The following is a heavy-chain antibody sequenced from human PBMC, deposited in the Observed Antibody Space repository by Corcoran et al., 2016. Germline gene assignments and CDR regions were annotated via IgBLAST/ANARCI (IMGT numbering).Heavy chain of an antibody. CDR2: INPSGGST. D-gene: IGHD2-15*01. J-gene: IGHJ6*02. V-gene: IGHV1-46*01. CDR3: AREVVVAATPTDYYYGMDV. Sequence: QVQLVQSGDEVKKPGASVKVSCKASGYTFTSYYMHWVRQAPGQGLEWMGIINPSGGSTSYAQKFQGRVTMTRDTSTSTVYMELSSLRSEDTAVYYCAREVVVAATPTDYYYGMDVWGQGTTVTVSS. CDR1: GYTFTSYY.